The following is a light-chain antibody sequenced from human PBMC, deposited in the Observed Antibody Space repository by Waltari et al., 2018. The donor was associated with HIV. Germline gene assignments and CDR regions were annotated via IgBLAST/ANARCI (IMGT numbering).Light chain of an antibody. V-gene: IGKV4-1*01. J-gene: IGKJ2*01. CDR2: WAS. CDR1: LSLLYTSTNNKY. Sequence: DIVVIQYPDSLTVPVGERATVFCKSSLSLLYTSTNNKYLAWYQQKAGQTPKLLIYWASDRESGVSDRFTASGSGTDFTLTITNVQPEDASIYFCQQYLRTPYTFAQGTKVEI. CDR3: QQYLRTPYT.